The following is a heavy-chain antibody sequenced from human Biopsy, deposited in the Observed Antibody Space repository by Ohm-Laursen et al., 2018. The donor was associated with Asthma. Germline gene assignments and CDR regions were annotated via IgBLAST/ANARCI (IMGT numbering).Heavy chain of an antibody. CDR2: IKHDGTEK. J-gene: IGHJ4*02. V-gene: IGHV3-7*01. CDR1: GFTFGDYC. Sequence: SLRLSCAASGFTFGDYCMSWVRQVPGKGLEGVANIKHDGTEKNHVDSLKGRFTISRDNAKNSLYLQMNSLRADDTAVYFCARVFDQEPPSFDYWGQGTLVSVSA. CDR3: ARVFDQEPPSFDY. D-gene: IGHD1-26*01.